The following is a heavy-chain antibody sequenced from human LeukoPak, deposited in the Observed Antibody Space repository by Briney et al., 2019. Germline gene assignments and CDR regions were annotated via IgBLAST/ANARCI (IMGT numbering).Heavy chain of an antibody. CDR1: GDSISSYF. CDR3: ARDGGIVGPSRPSAFDI. J-gene: IGHJ3*02. CDR2: IYISGST. D-gene: IGHD1-26*01. Sequence: SETLSLTCNVSGDSISSYFWNWIRQSAGKGLEWIGRIYISGSTNYNPSFRSRVTMSLGTSNNRFFLQLRSVTAADTAIYFCARDGGIVGPSRPSAFDIWGQGTLVTVSS. V-gene: IGHV4-4*07.